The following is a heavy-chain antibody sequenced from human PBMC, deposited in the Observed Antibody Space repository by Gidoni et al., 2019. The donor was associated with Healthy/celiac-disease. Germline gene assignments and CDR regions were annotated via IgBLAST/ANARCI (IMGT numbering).Heavy chain of an antibody. D-gene: IGHD2-15*01. CDR2: ISSSCSTI. Sequence: QVQLVEYGGGLVKPGGSLRLSCAASGFTLSASYMRWTRQAPGKGLGLVSYISSSCSTIYYADAVKVRFTISRDNANNALYLQMNSLRAEDTAVYYCARGKFDCSGGSCDYYYYGMDVWGQGTTVTVSS. V-gene: IGHV3-11*01. J-gene: IGHJ6*02. CDR1: GFTLSASY. CDR3: ARGKFDCSGGSCDYYYYGMDV.